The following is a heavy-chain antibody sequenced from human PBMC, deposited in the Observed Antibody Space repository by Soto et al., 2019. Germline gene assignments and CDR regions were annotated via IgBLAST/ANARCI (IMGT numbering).Heavy chain of an antibody. D-gene: IGHD3-16*01. CDR1: GGTFSTFG. V-gene: IGHV1-69*13. CDR2: IIPFFGTA. CDR3: ARTAPMDAGDKYYYDF. Sequence: SVKVSCKTSGGTFSTFGISWVRQAPGQGLEWMGGIIPFFGTAEYSQKFEDRITITADESTNTVYMDLKSLTSEDTAIYYCARTAPMDAGDKYYYDFWGQGALVTVSS. J-gene: IGHJ4*02.